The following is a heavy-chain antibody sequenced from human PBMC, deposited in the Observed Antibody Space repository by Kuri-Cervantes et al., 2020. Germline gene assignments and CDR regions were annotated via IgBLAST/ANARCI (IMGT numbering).Heavy chain of an antibody. J-gene: IGHJ4*02. Sequence: GGSLRLSCAASGFTFDDYAMHWVRQGPGKGLEWVSGISWNSGSIGYADSVKGRFTISRDNAKNSLYLQMNSLRAEDTAVYYCAKRGISSVGATINLDHWGQGTLVTVSS. CDR2: ISWNSGSI. CDR3: AKRGISSVGATINLDH. V-gene: IGHV3-9*01. CDR1: GFTFDDYA. D-gene: IGHD1-26*01.